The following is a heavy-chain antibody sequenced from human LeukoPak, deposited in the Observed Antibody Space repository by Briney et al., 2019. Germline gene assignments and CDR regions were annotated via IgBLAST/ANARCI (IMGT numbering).Heavy chain of an antibody. CDR3: AREYYGMDV. V-gene: IGHV3-53*01. Sequence: GGSLRLSCAASGFTVSSNYMNWVRQAPGKGLEWVSVIYSGGFTYYADSVKGRFNISRDNSKNTLYLQMKSLRPEDAAVYYCAREYYGMDVWGQGTTVTVSS. CDR2: IYSGGFT. J-gene: IGHJ6*02. CDR1: GFTVSSNY.